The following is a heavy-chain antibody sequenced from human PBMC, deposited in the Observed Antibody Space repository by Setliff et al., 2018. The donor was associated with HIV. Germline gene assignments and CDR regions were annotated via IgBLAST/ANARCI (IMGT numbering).Heavy chain of an antibody. CDR2: INPKSGDT. CDR1: GYTFSDYY. CDR3: TRGDSSGYFEY. J-gene: IGHJ4*01. V-gene: IGHV1-2*02. D-gene: IGHD3-22*01. Sequence: ASVKVSCKTSGYTFSDYYMHWVRQAPGQGLEWMGWINPKSGDTKYAQKFQGRVTMTRDTSISTVYMEQSRLRSDDTAVYYFTRGDSSGYFEYWGHGTLVTVSS.